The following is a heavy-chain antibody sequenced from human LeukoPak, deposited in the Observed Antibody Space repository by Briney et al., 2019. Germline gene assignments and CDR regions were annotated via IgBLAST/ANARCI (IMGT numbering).Heavy chain of an antibody. D-gene: IGHD3-3*01. CDR2: ISGSGGST. V-gene: IGHV3-23*01. CDR3: AKDGAPRTRFLEWLYSPFDY. CDR1: GFTFSSYA. Sequence: GGSLRLSCAASGFTFSSYAMSWVRRAPGKGLEWVSAISGSGGSTYYADSVKGRFTISRDNSKNTLYLQMNSLRAEDTAVYYCAKDGAPRTRFLEWLYSPFDYWGQGTLVTVSS. J-gene: IGHJ4*02.